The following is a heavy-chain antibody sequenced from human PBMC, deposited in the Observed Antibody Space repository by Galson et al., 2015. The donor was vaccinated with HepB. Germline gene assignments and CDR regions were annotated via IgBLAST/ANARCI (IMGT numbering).Heavy chain of an antibody. CDR2: ISYDGSNK. J-gene: IGHJ4*02. CDR3: AKDISDFWSANLDY. D-gene: IGHD3-3*01. Sequence: SLRLSCAASGFTFSSYGMHWVRQAPGKGLEWVAVISYDGSNKYYADSVKGRFTISRDNSKNTLYLQMNSLRAEDTAVYYCAKDISDFWSANLDYWGQGTLVTVSS. V-gene: IGHV3-30*18. CDR1: GFTFSSYG.